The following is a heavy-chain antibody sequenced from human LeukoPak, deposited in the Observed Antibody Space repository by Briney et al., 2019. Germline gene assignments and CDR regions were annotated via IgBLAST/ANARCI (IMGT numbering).Heavy chain of an antibody. V-gene: IGHV4-34*01. J-gene: IGHJ4*02. Sequence: SETLSLTCAVYGGSFSGYYWSWIRQPPGKGLEWIGEINHSGSTNYNPSLKSRVTISVDTSKNQFSLKLSSVTAADTAVYYCASSGSTSFFGAYWGQGTPVTVSS. CDR2: INHSGST. CDR3: ASSGSTSFFGAY. D-gene: IGHD2-2*01. CDR1: GGSFSGYY.